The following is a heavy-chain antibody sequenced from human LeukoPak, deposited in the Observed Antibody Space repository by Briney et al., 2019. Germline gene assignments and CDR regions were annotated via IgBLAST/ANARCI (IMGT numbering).Heavy chain of an antibody. CDR1: GFTFSAYD. CDR3: ARPGYSSSWSAFDI. V-gene: IGHV3-48*03. CDR2: ITSSGSTI. J-gene: IGHJ3*02. Sequence: GGSLRLSCAASGFTFSAYDMNWVRQAPGKGLEWVSHITSSGSTIYYADSVKGRFTISRDNTKNSLYLQMNSLRAEDTAVYYCARPGYSSSWSAFDIWGQGTMVTVSS. D-gene: IGHD6-13*01.